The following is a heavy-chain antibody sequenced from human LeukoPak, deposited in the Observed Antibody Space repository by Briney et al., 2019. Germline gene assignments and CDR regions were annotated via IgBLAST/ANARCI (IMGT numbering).Heavy chain of an antibody. CDR1: GYSISSSNW. D-gene: IGHD3-22*01. Sequence: SETLSLTCAVSGYSISSSNWWSWIRQPPGRGLEWIGYMYHTGITSYNPSLKSRVTISPDTSRNQFSLKLSSVTAVDTAIYYCARKIDSSGYYQWGQGTLVTVSS. V-gene: IGHV4-28*01. CDR2: MYHTGIT. CDR3: ARKIDSSGYYQ. J-gene: IGHJ4*02.